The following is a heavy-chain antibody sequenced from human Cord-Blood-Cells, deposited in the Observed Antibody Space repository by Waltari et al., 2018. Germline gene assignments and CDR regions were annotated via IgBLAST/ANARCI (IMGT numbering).Heavy chain of an antibody. CDR1: GGSISSYY. CDR3: ARDLRNSMTTVTYNWFDP. CDR2: IYTSGST. J-gene: IGHJ5*02. V-gene: IGHV4-4*07. D-gene: IGHD4-4*01. Sequence: QVQLQESGPGLVKPSETLSLTCTVSGGSISSYYWSWIRQPAGKGLEWIGRIYTSGSTNYNPSLKSRVTMSVDTSKNQFSLKLSSVTAADTAVYYCARDLRNSMTTVTYNWFDPWGQGTLVTVSS.